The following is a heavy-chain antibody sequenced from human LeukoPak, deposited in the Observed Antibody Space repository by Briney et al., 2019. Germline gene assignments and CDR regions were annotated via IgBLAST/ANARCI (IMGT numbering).Heavy chain of an antibody. J-gene: IGHJ6*03. D-gene: IGHD5-18*01. Sequence: SVKVSCKASGGTFSSYAISWVRQAPGQGLEWMGGIIPIFGTANYAQKFQGRVTITTDESTSTAYMELNSLRAEDTAVYYCARGTDSGYSYGYYYYYYMDVWGKGTTVTVSS. CDR2: IIPIFGTA. V-gene: IGHV1-69*05. CDR1: GGTFSSYA. CDR3: ARGTDSGYSYGYYYYYYMDV.